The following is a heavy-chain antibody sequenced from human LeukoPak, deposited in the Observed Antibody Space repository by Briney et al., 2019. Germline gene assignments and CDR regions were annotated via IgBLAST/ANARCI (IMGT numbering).Heavy chain of an antibody. D-gene: IGHD2-15*01. CDR2: IYSGGST. Sequence: GLLGLSWSALGFPGRSNEMRGGRPAPGEGVGGGPIIYSGGSTYYADSVKGRFTISRDNSKNTLYLQMNSLRAEDTAVYYCARAASHCSGGSCYPYFDYWGQGTLVTVSS. J-gene: IGHJ4*02. CDR3: ARAASHCSGGSCYPYFDY. CDR1: GFPGRSNE. V-gene: IGHV3-53*01.